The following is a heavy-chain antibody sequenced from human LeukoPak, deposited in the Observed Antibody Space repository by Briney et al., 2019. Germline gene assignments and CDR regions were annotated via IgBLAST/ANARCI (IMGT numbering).Heavy chain of an antibody. CDR3: ALLMVYAFDY. CDR2: ISYDGSNK. J-gene: IGHJ4*02. CDR1: GFTFSSYA. D-gene: IGHD2-8*01. Sequence: GGSLRLSCAASGFTFSSYAMHWVRQAPGKGLEWVAVISYDGSNKYYADSVKGRFTISRDNSKNTLYLQMNSLRAEDTAVYYCALLMVYAFDYWGQGTLVTVSS. V-gene: IGHV3-30*04.